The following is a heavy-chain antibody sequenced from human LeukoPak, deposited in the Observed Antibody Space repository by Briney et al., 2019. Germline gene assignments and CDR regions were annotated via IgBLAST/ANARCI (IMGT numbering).Heavy chain of an antibody. Sequence: SETLSLTCAVYGGSFSGYYWSWIRQPPGKGLEWIGEINHSGSTNYNPSLKSRVTISVDTSKNQFSLKLSSVTAADTAAYYCARGSPGRYWGQGTLVTVSS. D-gene: IGHD3-16*01. CDR2: INHSGST. V-gene: IGHV4-34*01. CDR3: ARGSPGRY. CDR1: GGSFSGYY. J-gene: IGHJ4*02.